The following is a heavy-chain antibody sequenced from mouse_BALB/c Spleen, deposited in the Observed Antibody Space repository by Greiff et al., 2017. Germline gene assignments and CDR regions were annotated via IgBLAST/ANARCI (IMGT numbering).Heavy chain of an antibody. CDR1: GYSFTSYW. D-gene: IGHD2-12*01. J-gene: IGHJ4*01. V-gene: IGHV1S126*01. CDR3: ARLGVYDGNAMDY. CDR2: IHPSDSET. Sequence: QVQLKQSGPELVKPGASVKMSCKASGYSFTSYWMNWVKQRPGQGLEWIGMIHPSDSETRLNQKFKDKATLTVDKSSSTAYMQLSSPTSEDSAVYYCARLGVYDGNAMDYWGQGTSVTVSS.